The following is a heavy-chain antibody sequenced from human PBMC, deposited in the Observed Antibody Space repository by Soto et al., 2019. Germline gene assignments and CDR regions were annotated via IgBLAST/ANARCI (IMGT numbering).Heavy chain of an antibody. D-gene: IGHD6-19*01. CDR1: GYTFTTYF. Sequence: QVQLVQSGAEVKKPGASVKVSCTTSGYTFTTYFMHWVRQAPGQGLEWMGIINPSDGTATYAQKFQGRVTMTRDTSTSTVYIEMRSLRSEDTAVYYCARVQFATGWRYAFYYWGQGTLVTVS. J-gene: IGHJ4*02. V-gene: IGHV1-46*01. CDR3: ARVQFATGWRYAFYY. CDR2: INPSDGTA.